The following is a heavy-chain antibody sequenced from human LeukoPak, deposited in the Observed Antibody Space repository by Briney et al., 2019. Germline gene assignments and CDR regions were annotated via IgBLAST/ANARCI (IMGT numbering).Heavy chain of an antibody. D-gene: IGHD3-22*01. V-gene: IGHV4-59*01. CDR3: ARGPYSYDSSGAFDI. Sequence: SETLSLTCAVSGGSINSDYWSWIRQPPGQGLEWIGYIFYRGSTIYNPSLKSRVTMSVDRSKSQFSLTLSSVTAADTAVYFSARGPYSYDSSGAFDIWGQGTMVTVSS. CDR2: IFYRGST. CDR1: GGSINSDY. J-gene: IGHJ3*02.